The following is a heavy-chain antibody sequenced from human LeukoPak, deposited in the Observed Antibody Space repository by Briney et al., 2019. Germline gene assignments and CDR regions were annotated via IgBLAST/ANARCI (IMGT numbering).Heavy chain of an antibody. CDR2: IWYDGSNK. Sequence: GGSLRLSCAASGFTFSSYGMHWVRQAPGKGLEWVAVIWYDGSNKYYADSVKGRFTISRDNSKNTLYLQMNSLRAEDTAVYYCARDYAPSGAPEFDYWGLGTLVTVSS. D-gene: IGHD1-26*01. V-gene: IGHV3-33*01. J-gene: IGHJ4*02. CDR3: ARDYAPSGAPEFDY. CDR1: GFTFSSYG.